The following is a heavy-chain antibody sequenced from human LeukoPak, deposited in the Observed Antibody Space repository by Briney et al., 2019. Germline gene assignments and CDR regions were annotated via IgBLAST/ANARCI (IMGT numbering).Heavy chain of an antibody. D-gene: IGHD6-13*01. CDR2: ISGSGGSI. V-gene: IGHV3-23*01. CDR3: ASTQIKEYSGTWLCYFDY. J-gene: IGHJ4*02. CDR1: GFTFSTYG. Sequence: GGSLRLSCAGSGFTFSTYGMTWVRQAPGKGLEWVSAISGSGGSIYYADSVKGRFTISRDNSKNTLSLQMNSLRAEDTAVYYCASTQIKEYSGTWLCYFDYWGQGTLVTVSS.